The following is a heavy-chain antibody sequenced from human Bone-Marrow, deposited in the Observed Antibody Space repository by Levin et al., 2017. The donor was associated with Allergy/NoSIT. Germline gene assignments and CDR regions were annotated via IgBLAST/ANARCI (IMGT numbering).Heavy chain of an antibody. D-gene: IGHD4/OR15-4a*01. Sequence: GGSLRLSCAASGFTFSNYAFHWVRQAPGKGLEWVAVISFDGTTQYYTNSVEGRFTISRDTSKNTVYLQMNSLRAEDTAVYYCAREMGANDAFDIWGQGTMVTVSP. V-gene: IGHV3-30*04. CDR2: ISFDGTTQ. J-gene: IGHJ3*02. CDR1: GFTFSNYA. CDR3: AREMGANDAFDI.